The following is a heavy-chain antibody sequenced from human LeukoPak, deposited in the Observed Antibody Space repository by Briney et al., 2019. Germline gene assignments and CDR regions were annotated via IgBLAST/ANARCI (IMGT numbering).Heavy chain of an antibody. V-gene: IGHV3-11*01. CDR3: AKDPRSPYSSSWYGGYFDY. CDR1: GFTFGDYY. CDR2: ISGSGSVT. D-gene: IGHD6-13*01. J-gene: IGHJ4*02. Sequence: GGSLRLSCAASGFTFGDYYMTWIRQAPGKGLEWISCISGSGSVTHYADSVKGRFTISRDNAKNSLFLQINNLRAEDTAVYYCAKDPRSPYSSSWYGGYFDYWGQGTLVTVSS.